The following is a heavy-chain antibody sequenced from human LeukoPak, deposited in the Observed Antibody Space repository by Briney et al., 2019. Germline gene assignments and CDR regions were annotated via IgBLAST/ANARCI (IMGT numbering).Heavy chain of an antibody. CDR3: ARGLTIFGVVNDAFDI. Sequence: SGGSLRLSCAASGFTFSSYWMHWVRQAPGKGLVWVSLINSDGSSTIYADSVKGRFTISRDNAKTTLYLQMNSLRAEDTAVYYCARGLTIFGVVNDAFDIWGQGTMVTVSS. CDR2: INSDGSST. D-gene: IGHD3-3*01. CDR1: GFTFSSYW. J-gene: IGHJ3*02. V-gene: IGHV3-74*01.